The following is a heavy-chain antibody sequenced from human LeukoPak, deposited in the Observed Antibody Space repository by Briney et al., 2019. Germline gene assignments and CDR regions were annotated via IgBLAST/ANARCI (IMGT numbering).Heavy chain of an antibody. CDR2: IYPGDSDT. J-gene: IGHJ4*02. CDR3: ARHRPRGYYFDY. Sequence: XIGWVRXMPGKGLEWMGIIYPGDSDTTYSPSFEGQVTISADKCSSTAYLQWSSLKASDTAMYYCARHRPRGYYFDYWGQGTLVTVSS. D-gene: IGHD3-10*01. V-gene: IGHV5-51*01. CDR1: X.